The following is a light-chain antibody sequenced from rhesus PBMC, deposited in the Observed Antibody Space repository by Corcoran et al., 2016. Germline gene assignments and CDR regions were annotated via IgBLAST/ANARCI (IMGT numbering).Light chain of an antibody. Sequence: DIQMTQSPSSLSASVGDTVTITCRASQSISSWLAWYQQNPGKAPKLLIYKASSLQSGVPSRFSGSGAGTDVTRTISSLQSEDFATYYRQQYSSSPWTFGQGTKVEIK. V-gene: IGKV1-22*01. CDR1: QSISSW. J-gene: IGKJ1*01. CDR2: KAS. CDR3: QQYSSSPWT.